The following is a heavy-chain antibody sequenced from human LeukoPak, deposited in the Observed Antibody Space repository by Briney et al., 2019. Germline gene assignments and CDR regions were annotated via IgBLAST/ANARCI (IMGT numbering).Heavy chain of an antibody. Sequence: GGSLRLSCAASGFTFSNYAMSWVRQAPGKGLEWVSAINDSGGSTYYADSVKGRFTISRDNSKNTLYLQMNSLRAEDTAVYSCAKPAISSRGWYYDYWGQGTLVTVSS. V-gene: IGHV3-23*01. CDR1: GFTFSNYA. J-gene: IGHJ4*02. CDR2: INDSGGST. D-gene: IGHD6-19*01. CDR3: AKPAISSRGWYYDY.